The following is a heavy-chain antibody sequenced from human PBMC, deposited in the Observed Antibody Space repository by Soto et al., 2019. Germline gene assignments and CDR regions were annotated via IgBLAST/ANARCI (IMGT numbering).Heavy chain of an antibody. Sequence: GESLKISCKESGYSFTSYWIGWVRQMPGKGLEWVGSIYPGDSDTAYSPPFQGQVTISAYKSINTAYLQWSSLKASDTAMYYCARLYSSSSFDYWGQGTLVTVSS. CDR1: GYSFTSYW. CDR2: IYPGDSDT. J-gene: IGHJ4*02. V-gene: IGHV5-51*01. CDR3: ARLYSSSSFDY. D-gene: IGHD6-13*01.